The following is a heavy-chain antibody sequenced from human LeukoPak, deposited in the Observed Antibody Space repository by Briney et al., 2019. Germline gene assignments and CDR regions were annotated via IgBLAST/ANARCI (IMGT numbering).Heavy chain of an antibody. V-gene: IGHV4-39*07. CDR2: INHSGST. J-gene: IGHJ4*02. CDR3: ARAPGAWIQLDY. CDR1: GGSINSGNHY. Sequence: SETLSLTCTVSGGSINSGNHYWGWIRQPPGKGLEWIGEINHSGSTNYNPSLKSRVTISVDTSKNQFSLKLSSVTAADTAVYYCARAPGAWIQLDYWGQGTLVTVSS. D-gene: IGHD2-2*03.